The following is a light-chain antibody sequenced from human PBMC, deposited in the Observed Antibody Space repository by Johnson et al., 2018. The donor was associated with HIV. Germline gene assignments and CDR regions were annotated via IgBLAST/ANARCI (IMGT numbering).Light chain of an antibody. Sequence: QSVLTQPPSVSAAPGQKVTISCSGSSSNIGSNYVSWYRQFPGAAPKLLIYENNKRPSGIPDRFSGSKSGTSATLAITGLQSGDEADYYCGTWDSSLSSYVFGTGTKVTVL. CDR3: GTWDSSLSSYV. CDR2: ENN. J-gene: IGLJ1*01. V-gene: IGLV1-51*02. CDR1: SSNIGSNY.